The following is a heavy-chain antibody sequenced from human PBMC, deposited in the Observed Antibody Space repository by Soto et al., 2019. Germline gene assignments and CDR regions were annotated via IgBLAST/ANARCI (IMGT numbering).Heavy chain of an antibody. CDR3: ARQRTTVVTQAYFDH. CDR1: GGSITSSSYY. V-gene: IGHV4-39*01. J-gene: IGHJ4*02. Sequence: ASETLSLTCTVSGGSITSSSYYWGWIRQPPGKGLEWIGGIYYSGRSYYNPSLKSRVTMSVDTSKNHFSLTLNSVTAADAAVYYCARQRTTVVTQAYFDHWGQGTLVTVSS. CDR2: IYYSGRS. D-gene: IGHD4-17*01.